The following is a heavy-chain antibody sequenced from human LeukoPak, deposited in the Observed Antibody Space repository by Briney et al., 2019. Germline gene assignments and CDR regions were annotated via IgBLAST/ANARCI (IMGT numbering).Heavy chain of an antibody. J-gene: IGHJ4*02. CDR1: GGSISSYY. V-gene: IGHV4-59*01. CDR2: IYYSGST. CDR3: ARGRWLQSYYSDY. D-gene: IGHD5-24*01. Sequence: SETLSLTCTVSGGSISSYYWSWIRQPPGKGLEWIGYIYYSGSTNYNPSLKSRVTISVDTSKYQFSLKLSSVTAADTAVYYCARGRWLQSYYSDYWGQGTLVTVSS.